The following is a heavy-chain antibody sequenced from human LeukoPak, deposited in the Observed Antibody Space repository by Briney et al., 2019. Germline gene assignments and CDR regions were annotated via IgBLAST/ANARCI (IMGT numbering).Heavy chain of an antibody. J-gene: IGHJ4*02. D-gene: IGHD6-6*01. CDR2: ISYDGSNK. CDR3: ARDLSYSSSSGVFDY. CDR1: GFTFSSYA. Sequence: PGGSLRLSCAASGFTFSSYAMHWVRQAPGKGLEWVAVISYDGSNKYYADSVKGRFTISRDNSKNTLYLQMNSLRAEDTAVYYCARDLSYSSSSGVFDYWGQRPLVTVSS. V-gene: IGHV3-30*04.